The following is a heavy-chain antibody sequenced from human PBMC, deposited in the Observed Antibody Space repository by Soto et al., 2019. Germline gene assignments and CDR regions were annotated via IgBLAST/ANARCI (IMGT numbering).Heavy chain of an antibody. V-gene: IGHV1-8*01. CDR3: ARGASYSYPKRGDHRNFYFDL. J-gene: IGHJ2*01. CDR2: MNPYSGNT. Sequence: QAQLVQSGAEMKKPGASVRVSCQASGYTFSNNDINWMRQASGGGLEWMGWMNPYSGNTGYEYKFQGRVTMTRDTSTNTAYMELSGLRSDDTAVYFCARGASYSYPKRGDHRNFYFDLWGRGTLVAVSP. D-gene: IGHD2-21*01. CDR1: GYTFSNND.